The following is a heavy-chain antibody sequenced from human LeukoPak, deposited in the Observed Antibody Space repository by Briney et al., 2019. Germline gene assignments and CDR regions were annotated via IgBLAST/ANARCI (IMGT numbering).Heavy chain of an antibody. CDR2: FYYSGST. D-gene: IGHD1-1*01. V-gene: IGHV4-59*01. CDR1: XSYY. J-gene: IGHJ2*01. CDR3: VRGRDNADWYFDL. Sequence: XSYYWSWVRQPPGKGLEWIGYFYYSGSTNYNPSLKSRVTISVDTSKNQFSLKLNSVTAADTAVYYCVRGRDNADWYFDLWGRGTLVTVSS.